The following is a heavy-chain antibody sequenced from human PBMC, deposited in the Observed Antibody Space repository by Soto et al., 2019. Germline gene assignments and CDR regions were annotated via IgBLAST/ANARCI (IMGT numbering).Heavy chain of an antibody. CDR1: GGSFTDYY. CDR2: ISHSGAT. V-gene: IGHV4-34*01. Sequence: QVQLQQWGAGLLKPSETLSLTCAVYGGSFTDYYWTWIRQPPGKGLEWIGEISHSGATNYNPSLKSRVTISEDTSKNQVSLKVTSVTAADTAVFYCARGTHYYGMDVWGQGTTVTVSS. J-gene: IGHJ6*02. CDR3: ARGTHYYGMDV.